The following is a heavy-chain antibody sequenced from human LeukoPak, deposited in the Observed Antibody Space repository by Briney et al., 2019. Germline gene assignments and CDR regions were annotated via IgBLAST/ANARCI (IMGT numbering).Heavy chain of an antibody. J-gene: IGHJ4*02. CDR2: ITESGGST. CDR3: VPDSKEIPPAMDY. V-gene: IGHV3-23*01. D-gene: IGHD2-2*01. CDR1: GFTFSSFA. Sequence: GGSLRLSCGASGFTFSSFAMSWVRQAPGKGLEWVSGITESGGSTIKADSAKGRFTISRDNSKDTLYLQMNFLRAEDTAIYYCVPDSKEIPPAMDYWGQGTLVTVSS.